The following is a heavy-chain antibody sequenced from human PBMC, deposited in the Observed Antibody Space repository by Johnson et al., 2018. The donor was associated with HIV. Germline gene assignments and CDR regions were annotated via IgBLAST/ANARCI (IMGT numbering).Heavy chain of an antibody. CDR3: AKDWHDYGGGSDRPEDDAFDI. CDR1: GFTFSSYA. J-gene: IGHJ3*02. V-gene: IGHV3-30-3*01. CDR2: ISYDGSNK. Sequence: QMMLVESGGGVMQPGRSLRLSCAASGFTFSSYAMHWVRQAPGKGLEWVAVISYDGSNKYYADSVKGRFTISRDNSKNTLYLQMNSLRAEDTAVYYCAKDWHDYGGGSDRPEDDAFDIWGQGTMVTVSS. D-gene: IGHD3-16*02.